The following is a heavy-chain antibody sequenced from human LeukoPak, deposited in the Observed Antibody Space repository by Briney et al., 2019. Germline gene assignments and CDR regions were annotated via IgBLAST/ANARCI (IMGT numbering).Heavy chain of an antibody. CDR3: ARDEYYDFWSGYYNGLYYFDY. V-gene: IGHV1-18*01. Sequence: ASVKVSCKASGYTFTSYGISWVQQAPGQGLEWMGWISAYNGNTNYAQKLQGRVTMTTDTSTSTAYMELRSLRSDDTAVYYCARDEYYDFWSGYYNGLYYFDYWGQGTLVTVSS. J-gene: IGHJ4*02. CDR1: GYTFTSYG. CDR2: ISAYNGNT. D-gene: IGHD3-3*01.